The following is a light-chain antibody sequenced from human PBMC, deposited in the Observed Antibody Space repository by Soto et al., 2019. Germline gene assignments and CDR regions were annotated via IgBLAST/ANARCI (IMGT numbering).Light chain of an antibody. CDR2: KAS. CDR3: QHYNSYSEA. CDR1: QTISSW. J-gene: IGKJ1*01. V-gene: IGKV1-5*03. Sequence: DIQMTQSPSTLSASVGDRVTITCRASQTISSWLAWYQQKPRKAPKLLIYKASSLESGVPSRFSGSGSGTEFTLIISGLQPEDSATYYCQHYNSYSEAFGQGTKVDIK.